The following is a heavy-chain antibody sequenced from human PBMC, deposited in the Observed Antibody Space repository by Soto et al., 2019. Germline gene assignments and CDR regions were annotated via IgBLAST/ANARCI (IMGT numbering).Heavy chain of an antibody. J-gene: IGHJ5*02. CDR1: GGTFSSYA. V-gene: IGHV1-69*13. Sequence: SVKLSCKASGGTFSSYAISWVRQAPGQGLEWMGGIIPIFGTANYAQKFQGRVTITADESTSTAYMELSSLRSEDTAVYYCARGGVDYYDSSGHNWFDPWGQGTLVTVSS. D-gene: IGHD3-22*01. CDR3: ARGGVDYYDSSGHNWFDP. CDR2: IIPIFGTA.